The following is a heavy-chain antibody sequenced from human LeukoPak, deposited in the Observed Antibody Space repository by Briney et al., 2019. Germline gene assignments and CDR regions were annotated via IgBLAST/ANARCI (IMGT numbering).Heavy chain of an antibody. Sequence: GGSLRLSCSASGFTFSSYAMHWVRQAPGKGLEYVSAISSNGGSTYYADSVKGRFTISRDNSKNTLYLQMNSLRAEDTAVYYCARDRGVAAAYFDYWGQGTLVTVSS. V-gene: IGHV3-64*04. J-gene: IGHJ4*02. CDR2: ISSNGGST. D-gene: IGHD6-13*01. CDR1: GFTFSSYA. CDR3: ARDRGVAAAYFDY.